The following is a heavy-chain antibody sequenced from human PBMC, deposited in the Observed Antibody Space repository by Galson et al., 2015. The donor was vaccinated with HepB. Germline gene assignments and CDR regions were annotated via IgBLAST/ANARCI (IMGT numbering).Heavy chain of an antibody. Sequence: SLRLSCAASGFTFSSYSMNWVRQAPGKGLEWVSSISSSSSYIYYADSVKGRFTISRDNAKNSLYLQMNSLRAEDTAVYYCARGLRLEILPFGTHFDYWGQGTLVTVSS. CDR3: ARGLRLEILPFGTHFDY. D-gene: IGHD3-16*01. CDR2: ISSSSSYI. CDR1: GFTFSSYS. J-gene: IGHJ4*02. V-gene: IGHV3-21*01.